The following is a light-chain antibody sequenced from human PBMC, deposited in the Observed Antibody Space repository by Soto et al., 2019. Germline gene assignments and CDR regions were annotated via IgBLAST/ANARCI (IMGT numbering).Light chain of an antibody. CDR1: QSVSSN. V-gene: IGKV3-15*01. CDR2: GAS. Sequence: EIVMTQSPATLSVSPGERVTLSCRASQSVSSNLAWYQQKPGQAPRLLLYGASTRATGIPARFSGSGSGTEFTLTISSLQSEDFEFYYCQQYNDWPLTFGQGTKVAIK. CDR3: QQYNDWPLT. J-gene: IGKJ1*01.